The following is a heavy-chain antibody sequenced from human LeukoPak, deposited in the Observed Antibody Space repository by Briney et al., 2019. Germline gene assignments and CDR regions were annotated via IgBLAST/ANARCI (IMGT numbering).Heavy chain of an antibody. CDR1: GFTFSSYA. CDR3: ARGDTSLQRNDALDI. D-gene: IGHD2/OR15-2a*01. J-gene: IGHJ3*02. Sequence: KSGGSLRLSCAASGFTFSSYAMNWVRQAPGKGLEWVSSISLTSNDIYYAASVRGRFIISRDNAKNLLSLQMNSPRAEDTALYYCARGDTSLQRNDALDIWGQGTMVSVSS. V-gene: IGHV3-21*01. CDR2: ISLTSNDI.